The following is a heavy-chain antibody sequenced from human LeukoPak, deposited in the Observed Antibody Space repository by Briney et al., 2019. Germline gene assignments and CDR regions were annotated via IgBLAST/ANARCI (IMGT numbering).Heavy chain of an antibody. Sequence: GESLKISCKGSGYNFANYRIGWVRQMPGKGLEWMGIIYPDDSDTRYSPSFQGQVTISVDKSINTAYLQWSSLKASDTAMYYCARDGPGIAAADYWGQGTLVTVSS. CDR1: GYNFANYR. D-gene: IGHD6-13*01. CDR3: ARDGPGIAAADY. CDR2: IYPDDSDT. V-gene: IGHV5-51*01. J-gene: IGHJ4*02.